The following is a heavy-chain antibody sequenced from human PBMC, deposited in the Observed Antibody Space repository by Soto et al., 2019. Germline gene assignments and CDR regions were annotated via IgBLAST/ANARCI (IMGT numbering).Heavy chain of an antibody. CDR1: VGSCNGYF. J-gene: IGHJ4*02. CDR2: IDHGGST. Sequence: PSETLSLTGAVYVGSCNGYFWTWIRQPPGKGPEWIGDIDHGGSTNYNPSLKSRVTISVDTSKNQFSLKLRSVTAADMAMFYCARAPDKYYFDSWGQGTQVTVSS. CDR3: ARAPDKYYFDS. V-gene: IGHV4-34*01.